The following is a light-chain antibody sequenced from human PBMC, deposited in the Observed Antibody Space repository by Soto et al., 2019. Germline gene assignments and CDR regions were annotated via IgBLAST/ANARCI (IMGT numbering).Light chain of an antibody. CDR2: GAS. V-gene: IGKV3-15*01. CDR3: QQYDKWPRA. J-gene: IGKJ2*01. Sequence: EIAMPPSPATLSVSPGERATLSCRASQSVNTNLAWYQQHPGQAPRLLIYGASTRATGIPARFSGSGSGTAFTLTISSLQSEDSAVYYCQQYDKWPRAFGQGTRLEIK. CDR1: QSVNTN.